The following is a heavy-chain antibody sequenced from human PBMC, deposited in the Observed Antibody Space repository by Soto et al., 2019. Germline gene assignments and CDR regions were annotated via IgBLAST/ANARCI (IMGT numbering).Heavy chain of an antibody. J-gene: IGHJ6*02. CDR1: GGTFSSYA. V-gene: IGHV1-69*13. CDR2: IIPIFGTA. D-gene: IGHD5-12*01. Sequence: SVKVSCKASGGTFSSYAISWVRQAPGQGLEWMGGIIPIFGTANYAQKFQGRVTITADESTSTAYMELSSLRSEDTAVYYCASPVNSGYQEYYYGMDVWGQGTTVTVSS. CDR3: ASPVNSGYQEYYYGMDV.